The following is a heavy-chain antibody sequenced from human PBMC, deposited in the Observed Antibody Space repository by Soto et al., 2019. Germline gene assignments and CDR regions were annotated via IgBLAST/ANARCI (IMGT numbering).Heavy chain of an antibody. CDR2: IIPILGIA. CDR1: GGTFSSYT. V-gene: IGHV1-69*02. Sequence: QVPLVQSGAEVKKPGSSVKVSCKASGGTFSSYTISWVRQAPGQGLEWMGRIIPILGIANYAQKFQGRVTITADKSTSTAYMELSSLRSEDTAVYYCAIRIRPDEYFQHWGQGTLVTVSS. J-gene: IGHJ1*01. D-gene: IGHD2-15*01. CDR3: AIRIRPDEYFQH.